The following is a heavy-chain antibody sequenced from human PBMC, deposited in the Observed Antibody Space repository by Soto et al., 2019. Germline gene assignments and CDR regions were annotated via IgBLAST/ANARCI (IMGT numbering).Heavy chain of an antibody. D-gene: IGHD1-7*01. CDR3: ARESRTSEPVPFDF. J-gene: IGHJ4*02. CDR2: VYSSGASA. V-gene: IGHV4-59*01. CDR1: NGSMNTYY. Sequence: SETLSLTCTVSNGSMNTYYWNWIRQPPGKGLEWIAYVYSSGASATYNPSLKSRVTISVDTSKNQFSLKLTSVIAADTAVYFCARESRTSEPVPFDFWGQGILVTVSS.